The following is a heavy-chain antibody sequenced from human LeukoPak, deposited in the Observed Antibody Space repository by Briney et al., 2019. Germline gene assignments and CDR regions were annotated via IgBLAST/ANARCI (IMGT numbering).Heavy chain of an antibody. CDR1: GFTFSSYA. CDR2: IKSKIDGGTT. CDR3: TTPPYCGGDCYLQKTYYYYYMDV. J-gene: IGHJ6*03. Sequence: GGSLRLSCAASGFTFSSYAMSWVRQAPGKGLEWVGRIKSKIDGGTTDFAAPVKGRFTISRDDSKNTLYLQMNSLKTEDTAVYYCTTPPYCGGDCYLQKTYYYYYMDVWGKGTTVTVSS. D-gene: IGHD2-21*02. V-gene: IGHV3-15*01.